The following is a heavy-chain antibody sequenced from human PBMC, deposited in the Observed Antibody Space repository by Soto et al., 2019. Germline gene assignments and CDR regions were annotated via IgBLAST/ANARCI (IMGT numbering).Heavy chain of an antibody. J-gene: IGHJ5*02. CDR1: GGSISSSSYY. V-gene: IGHV4-39*01. Sequence: SDTLSLTCTVSGGSISSSSYYWGWIRQPPGKGLEWIGSIYYSGSTYYNPSLKSRVTISVDTSKNQFSLKLSSVTAADTAVYYCARPDYGDYYNWFDPWGQGTLVTVSS. D-gene: IGHD4-17*01. CDR2: IYYSGST. CDR3: ARPDYGDYYNWFDP.